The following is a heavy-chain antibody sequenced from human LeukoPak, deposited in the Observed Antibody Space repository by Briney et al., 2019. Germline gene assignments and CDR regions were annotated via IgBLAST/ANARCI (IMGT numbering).Heavy chain of an antibody. Sequence: GESLKISCKGSGYSFTSYWIGWVRQMPGKGLEWMGIIYPRDSDTRYSPSFQGQVTISVDKSISTAYLQWSSLKASDTAMYYCARRNGNCYYGMDVWGQGTTVTVSS. CDR3: ARRNGNCYYGMDV. CDR1: GYSFTSYW. V-gene: IGHV5-51*01. CDR2: IYPRDSDT. J-gene: IGHJ6*02. D-gene: IGHD2-8*01.